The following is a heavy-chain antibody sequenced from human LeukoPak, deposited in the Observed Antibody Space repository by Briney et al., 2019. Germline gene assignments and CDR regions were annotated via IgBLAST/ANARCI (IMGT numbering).Heavy chain of an antibody. J-gene: IGHJ4*02. Sequence: PSETLSLTCTVSGGSISSSSYYWGWIRQPPGKGLEWIGSIYYSGSTYYNPSLKSRVTISVDTSKNQFSLKLSSVTAADTAVYYCARPRGIAAAGRRDYFDYWGQGTLVTVSS. CDR3: ARPRGIAAAGRRDYFDY. CDR2: IYYSGST. D-gene: IGHD6-13*01. V-gene: IGHV4-39*01. CDR1: GGSISSSSYY.